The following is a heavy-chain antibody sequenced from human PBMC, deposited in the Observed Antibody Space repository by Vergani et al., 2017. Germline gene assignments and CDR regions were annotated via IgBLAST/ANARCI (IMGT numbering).Heavy chain of an antibody. Sequence: EVQLVESGGGLVKPGGSLRLSCAASGFTFSSYSMNWVRQAPGKGLEWVSSISSSSSYIYYADSVKGRFTISRDNAKNSLYLQMNSLRAEDTAVYYCARDYIVVVPAATVFVDYWGQGTLVTVSS. D-gene: IGHD2-2*01. J-gene: IGHJ4*02. V-gene: IGHV3-21*01. CDR1: GFTFSSYS. CDR3: ARDYIVVVPAATVFVDY. CDR2: ISSSSSYI.